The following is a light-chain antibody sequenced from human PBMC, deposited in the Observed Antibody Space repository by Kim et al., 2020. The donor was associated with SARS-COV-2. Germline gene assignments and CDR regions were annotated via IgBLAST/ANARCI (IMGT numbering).Light chain of an antibody. CDR1: QGVSNC. Sequence: ASVGDRVTITCRATQGVSNCLAWYRQKPGKAPKLLLYGASRLESGVPPRFSGSGSGTDYSLTISSLQPEDFATYYCHQYNASPLTFGQGTKVDIK. V-gene: IGKV1-NL1*01. CDR2: GAS. J-gene: IGKJ3*01. CDR3: HQYNASPLT.